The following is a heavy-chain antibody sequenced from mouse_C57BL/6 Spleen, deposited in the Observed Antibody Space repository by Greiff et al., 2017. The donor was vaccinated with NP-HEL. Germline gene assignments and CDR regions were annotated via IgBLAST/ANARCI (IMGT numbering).Heavy chain of an antibody. Sequence: EVKLEESGGGLVKPGGSLKLSCAASGFTFSDYGMHWVRQAPEKGLEWVAYISSGSSTIYYADTVKGRFTISRDNAKNTLFLQMTSLRSEDTAMYYCARTYYYGSSHFDYWGQGTTLTVSS. D-gene: IGHD1-1*01. CDR2: ISSGSSTI. V-gene: IGHV5-17*01. CDR3: ARTYYYGSSHFDY. CDR1: GFTFSDYG. J-gene: IGHJ2*01.